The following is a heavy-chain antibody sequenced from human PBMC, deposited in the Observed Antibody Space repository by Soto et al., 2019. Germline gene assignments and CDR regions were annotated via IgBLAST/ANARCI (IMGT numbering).Heavy chain of an antibody. CDR2: ISYDGSNK. V-gene: IGHV3-30-3*01. Sequence: GGSLRLSCVASGFTFSSYAMHWVRQAPGKGLEWVAVISYDGSNKYYADSVKGRFTISRDNSKNTLYLQMNSLRAEDTAVYYCARDHCSSTSCPHIYYYYGMDVWGQGTTVTVSS. CDR3: ARDHCSSTSCPHIYYYYGMDV. CDR1: GFTFSSYA. J-gene: IGHJ6*02. D-gene: IGHD2-2*01.